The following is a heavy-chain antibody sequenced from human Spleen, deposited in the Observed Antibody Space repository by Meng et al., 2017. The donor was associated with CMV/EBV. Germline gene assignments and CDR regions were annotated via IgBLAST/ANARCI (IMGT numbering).Heavy chain of an antibody. Sequence: GGSLRLSCAASGFTFSNYAMHWVRQAPGKGLEWVATISYDGNNKYYADSVRGRFTISRDNSKNTLYLQMNSLRAEDTAVYYCARVVGDYDYYYYGMDVWGQGTTVTVSS. J-gene: IGHJ6*02. CDR2: ISYDGNNK. CDR1: GFTFSNYA. V-gene: IGHV3-30-3*01. CDR3: ARVVGDYDYYYYGMDV. D-gene: IGHD4-17*01.